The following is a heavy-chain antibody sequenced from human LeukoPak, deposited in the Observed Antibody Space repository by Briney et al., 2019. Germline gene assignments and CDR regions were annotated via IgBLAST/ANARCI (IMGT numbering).Heavy chain of an antibody. D-gene: IGHD3-10*01. V-gene: IGHV4-4*07. CDR2: IYTSGST. J-gene: IGHJ6*03. CDR3: ASTPATMVRGVILYYYMDV. Sequence: SETLSLTCTVSGGSISSHYWSWIRQPAGKGLEWIGRIYTSGSTNYNPSLKSRVTMSVDTSKNQFSLKLSSVTAADTAVHYCASTPATMVRGVILYYYMDVWGKGTTVTISS. CDR1: GGSISSHY.